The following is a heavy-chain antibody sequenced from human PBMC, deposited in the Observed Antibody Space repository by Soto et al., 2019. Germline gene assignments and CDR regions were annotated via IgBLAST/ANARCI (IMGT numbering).Heavy chain of an antibody. Sequence: ASVKVSCKASGYTFTGYYMHWVRQAPGQGLEWMGWINPNSGGTNYAQKFQGWVTMTRDTSISTAYMELSRPRSDDTAVYYCARAPYCSGGSCYSDPYNWFDPWGQGTLVTVSS. V-gene: IGHV1-2*04. CDR3: ARAPYCSGGSCYSDPYNWFDP. J-gene: IGHJ5*02. CDR1: GYTFTGYY. D-gene: IGHD2-15*01. CDR2: INPNSGGT.